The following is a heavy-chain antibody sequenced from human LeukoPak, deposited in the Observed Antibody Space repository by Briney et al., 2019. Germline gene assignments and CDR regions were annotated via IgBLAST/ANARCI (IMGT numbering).Heavy chain of an antibody. CDR2: IYYSGST. CDR3: ARDHVRYCSGGSCYGGWFDP. J-gene: IGHJ5*02. CDR1: GGSISSYH. Sequence: PSETLSLTCTVSGGSISSYHWSWIRQPPGKGLEWIGYIYYSGSTNYNPSLKSRVTISVDTSKNQFSLKLSSVTAADTAVYYCARDHVRYCSGGSCYGGWFDPWGQGTLVTVSS. D-gene: IGHD2-15*01. V-gene: IGHV4-59*01.